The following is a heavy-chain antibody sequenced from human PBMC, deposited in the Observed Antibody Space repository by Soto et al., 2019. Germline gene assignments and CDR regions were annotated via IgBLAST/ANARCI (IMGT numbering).Heavy chain of an antibody. J-gene: IGHJ1*01. CDR1: GGSFSSYY. CDR2: IFYSGGT. Sequence: SETLSLTCAVYGGSFSSYYWGWIRQPPGKGLEWIGSIFYSGGTYYNPSLKSRVTISVDTSKNQFSLKLSSVTAADTAVYYCARRVSSSEYFQPWGQGTLVTVSS. CDR3: ARRVSSSEYFQP. D-gene: IGHD2-2*01. V-gene: IGHV4-39*01.